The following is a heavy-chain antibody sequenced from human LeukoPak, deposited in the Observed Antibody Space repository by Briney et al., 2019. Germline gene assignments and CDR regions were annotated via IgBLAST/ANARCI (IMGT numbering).Heavy chain of an antibody. Sequence: GGSLRLSCAASEFSVGSNYMSWVRQAPGRGLECVSFLHSGGTTYYADSVKGRFTISRDNSQNTLYLQMNSLRVEDTAVYYCAAKWLLRRYWGQGTLVTVSS. CDR3: AAKWLLRRY. V-gene: IGHV3-66*01. D-gene: IGHD3-22*01. CDR2: LHSGGTT. J-gene: IGHJ4*02. CDR1: EFSVGSNY.